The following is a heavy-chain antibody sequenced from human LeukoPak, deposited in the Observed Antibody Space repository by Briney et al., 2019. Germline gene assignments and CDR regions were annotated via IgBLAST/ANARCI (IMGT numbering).Heavy chain of an antibody. CDR3: AGEGWIKGYYYYMDV. CDR1: GFTFSSYW. V-gene: IGHV3-7*01. J-gene: IGHJ6*03. D-gene: IGHD5-12*01. Sequence: PGGSLRLSCAASGFTFSSYWMSWVRQAPGKGLEWVTNIKQDGSEKYYVDSVKGRFTISRDNAKNSLYLQMNSLRAEDTAVYYCAGEGWIKGYYYYMDVWGKGTTVTVSS. CDR2: IKQDGSEK.